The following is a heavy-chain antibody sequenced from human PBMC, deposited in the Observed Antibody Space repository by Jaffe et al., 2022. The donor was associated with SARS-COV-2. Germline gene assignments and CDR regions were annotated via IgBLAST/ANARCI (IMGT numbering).Heavy chain of an antibody. CDR1: GFTFTNAW. J-gene: IGHJ4*02. V-gene: IGHV3-15*01. D-gene: IGHD3-22*01. CDR2: IKGKTDGVTT. CDR3: TTGYYYDSTGYFDY. Sequence: EVQLVESGGGLVKPGGSLRLSCAASGFTFTNAWMNWVRQAPGKGLEWVGRIKGKTDGVTTDYAAPVKGRFTISRDDSKNTLYLQMNSLKSEDTAVYYCTTGYYYDSTGYFDYWGQGNLVTVSS.